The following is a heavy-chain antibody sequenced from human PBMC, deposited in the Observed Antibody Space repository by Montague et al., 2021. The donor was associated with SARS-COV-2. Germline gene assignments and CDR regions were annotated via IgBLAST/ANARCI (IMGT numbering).Heavy chain of an antibody. CDR3: ARGYYYVWGSDRYFHWFDP. D-gene: IGHD3-16*02. V-gene: IGHV4-34*01. CDR2: INHSGST. J-gene: IGHJ5*02. Sequence: SETLSLTCAVYGGSFSGYYWSWIRQPPGKGLEWIGEINHSGSTNYNPSLKSRVTISVDTSKNQISLKLSSVTAAGTAVYYCARGYYYVWGSDRYFHWFDPWGQGTLVTVSS. CDR1: GGSFSGYY.